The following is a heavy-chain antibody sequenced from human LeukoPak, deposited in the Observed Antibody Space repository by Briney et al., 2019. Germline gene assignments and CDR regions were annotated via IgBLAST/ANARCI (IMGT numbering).Heavy chain of an antibody. CDR1: GFTFSGYW. J-gene: IGHJ6*02. D-gene: IGHD6-19*01. Sequence: GGSLRLSCAASGFTFSGYWMHWVRQTPEKGLVWVSRINSDGSDTSYADSVKGRFTISRDNAKDTLYLQMNSLRAEDTAVYYCARDPLSYGSGDGMDVWGQGTTVTVSS. CDR3: ARDPLSYGSGDGMDV. CDR2: INSDGSDT. V-gene: IGHV3-74*01.